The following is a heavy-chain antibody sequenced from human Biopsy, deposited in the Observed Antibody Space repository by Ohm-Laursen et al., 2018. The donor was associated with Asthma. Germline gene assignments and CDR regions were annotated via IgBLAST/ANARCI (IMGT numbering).Heavy chain of an antibody. CDR2: ISYTGSA. Sequence: TLSLPCTVSGGSMSSSSYYWAWIRQPPGKGLEWMGRISYTGSAYHNPSLKSRVTISVDTSKNHFSLKLPSVAAADTAVYYCARHWDWGSFFDYWGQGTPVTVSS. CDR3: ARHWDWGSFFDY. V-gene: IGHV4-39*01. J-gene: IGHJ4*02. D-gene: IGHD7-27*01. CDR1: GGSMSSSSYY.